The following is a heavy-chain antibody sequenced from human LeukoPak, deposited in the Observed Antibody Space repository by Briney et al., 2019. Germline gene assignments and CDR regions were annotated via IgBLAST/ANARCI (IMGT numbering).Heavy chain of an antibody. V-gene: IGHV1-2*02. CDR3: ARDGVTCGYPEY. CDR1: GYTFTSYA. CDR2: ITPDSGT. Sequence: GASVKVSCKASGYTFTSYAMNWVRQAPGQGLEWMGWITPDSGTDYAQKFLGRVTLTWDTSINTAYMEVTSLTYDDTAVYYCARDGVTCGYPEYWGQGTLVTVSS. J-gene: IGHJ4*02. D-gene: IGHD2-21*01.